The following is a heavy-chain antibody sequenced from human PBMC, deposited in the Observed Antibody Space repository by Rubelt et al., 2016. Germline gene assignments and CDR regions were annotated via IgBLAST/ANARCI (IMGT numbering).Heavy chain of an antibody. CDR3: ARGDFWSGDYTDAFDI. D-gene: IGHD3-3*01. CDR1: GFSFSSSW. J-gene: IGHJ3*02. Sequence: GGSLRLSCAASGFSFSSSWMTWVRQAPGKGLEWVANIKQDGTEKYYVDSVKGRFTIPRDNAKNSLFLQMNSLRAEDTALYYCARGDFWSGDYTDAFDIWGQGTLVTVSS. CDR2: IKQDGTEK. V-gene: IGHV3-7*02.